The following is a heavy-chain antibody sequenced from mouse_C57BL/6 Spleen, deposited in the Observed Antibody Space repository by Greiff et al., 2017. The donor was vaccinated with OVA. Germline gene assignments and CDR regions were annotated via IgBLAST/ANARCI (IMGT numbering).Heavy chain of an antibody. J-gene: IGHJ4*01. CDR2: ISGGGGIT. CDR3: ARRGSFPMDF. CDR1: GFTFSSYT. D-gene: IGHD1-1*01. V-gene: IGHV5-9*01. Sequence: DVKLVESGGGLVKPGGSLKLSCAASGFTFSSYTMSWVRQIPEKRLEWVATISGGGGITYYPDSVKGRFTISRDNAKNTLYLQMSSLRSEDTALYYCARRGSFPMDFWGQGTSVTVSS.